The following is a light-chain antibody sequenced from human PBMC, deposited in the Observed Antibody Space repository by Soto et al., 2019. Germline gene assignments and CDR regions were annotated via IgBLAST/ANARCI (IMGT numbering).Light chain of an antibody. CDR2: GAS. CDR1: QSVSTN. J-gene: IGKJ5*01. CDR3: QQYHDWPT. Sequence: EIVMEQSPAALSVSPGERATLSCRASQSVSTNLAWYQQNPGQAPRLLISGASTRATGIPARLSGSGSGTEFSLTISSLQSEDFTVYYCQQYHDWPTFGQGTRLEIK. V-gene: IGKV3-15*01.